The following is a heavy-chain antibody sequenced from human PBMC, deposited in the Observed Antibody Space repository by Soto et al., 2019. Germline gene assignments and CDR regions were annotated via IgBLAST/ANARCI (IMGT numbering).Heavy chain of an antibody. V-gene: IGHV5-51*07. CDR2: IYPGDSDI. CDR3: ARQPSNGQWYV. D-gene: IGHD6-19*01. Sequence: GESLKISCKGSGYTFTNYWIGWVHQMPGKGLEWMAIIYPGDSDIRYNPSFQGQVTISADKSISTAYLQWNSLKASDTAIYYCARQPSNGQWYVWGPGTTVTVSS. CDR1: GYTFTNYW. J-gene: IGHJ6*02.